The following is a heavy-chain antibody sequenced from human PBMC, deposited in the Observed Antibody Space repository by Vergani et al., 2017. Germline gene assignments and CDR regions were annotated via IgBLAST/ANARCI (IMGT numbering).Heavy chain of an antibody. CDR3: ATIKIGILTGYCFDY. V-gene: IGHV3-21*01. J-gene: IGHJ4*02. Sequence: VQLVESGGGLVKPGGSLRLSCAASGFTFSSYSMNWVRQAPGKGLEWVSSISSSSSYIYYADSVKGRFTISRDNANNSLYLLMNSLRAEDTAVYYCATIKIGILTGYCFDYWGQGTLVTVSS. D-gene: IGHD3-9*01. CDR1: GFTFSSYS. CDR2: ISSSSSYI.